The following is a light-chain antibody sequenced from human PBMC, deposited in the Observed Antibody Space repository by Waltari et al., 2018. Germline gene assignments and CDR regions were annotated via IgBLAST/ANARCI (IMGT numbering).Light chain of an antibody. CDR1: SSNIGINS. J-gene: IGLJ2*01. CDR3: AAWDDSLNGVV. Sequence: QSVLTQPPSAYGTPGQRVTISCSGISSNIGINSVNWYRQFPGTAPKLRIYSNNRRPAGVPDRFSGSKSGTSASLAISGLQSEDEADYYCAAWDDSLNGVVFGGGTKLTVL. CDR2: SNN. V-gene: IGLV1-44*01.